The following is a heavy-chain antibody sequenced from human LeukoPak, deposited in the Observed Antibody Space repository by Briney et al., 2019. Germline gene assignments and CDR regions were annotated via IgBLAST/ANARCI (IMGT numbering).Heavy chain of an antibody. V-gene: IGHV3-30*02. CDR2: IRYDGSDK. CDR3: AKDSQYSSGWYGRYYYYGMDV. Sequence: TGGSLRLSRAASGFTFSSYGMHWVRQAPGKGLEWVAFIRYDGSDKYYADSVKGRFTISRDNSKNTLYLQMNSLRAEDTAVYYCAKDSQYSSGWYGRYYYYGMDVWGQGTTVTVSS. J-gene: IGHJ6*02. CDR1: GFTFSSYG. D-gene: IGHD6-19*01.